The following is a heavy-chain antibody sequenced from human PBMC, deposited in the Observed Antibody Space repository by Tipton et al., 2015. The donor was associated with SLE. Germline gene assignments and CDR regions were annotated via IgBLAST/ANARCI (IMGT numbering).Heavy chain of an antibody. J-gene: IGHJ6*02. Sequence: SLRLSCEASGFNFDDFGMSWVRQAPGKGLEWVSGIDWNGGATVYADSVKGRFTISRDNAKNSLYLQMNSPRVEDTALYYCAKFGGGYSGYGPYYYYGMDVWGQGTTVTVSS. V-gene: IGHV3-20*04. CDR3: AKFGGGYSGYGPYYYYGMDV. D-gene: IGHD5-12*01. CDR2: IDWNGGAT. CDR1: GFNFDDFG.